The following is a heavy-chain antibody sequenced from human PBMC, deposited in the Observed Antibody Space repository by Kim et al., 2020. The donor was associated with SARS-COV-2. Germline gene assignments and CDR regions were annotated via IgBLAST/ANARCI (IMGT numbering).Heavy chain of an antibody. V-gene: IGHV3-23*01. CDR3: AKDSNPGYSYGDFDY. Sequence: GGSLRLSCAASGFTFSSYAMSWVRQAPGKGLEWVSAISGSGGSTYYADSVKGRFTISRDNSKNTLYLQMNSLRAEDTAVYYCAKDSNPGYSYGDFDYWGQGTLVTVSS. CDR1: GFTFSSYA. J-gene: IGHJ4*02. CDR2: ISGSGGST. D-gene: IGHD5-18*01.